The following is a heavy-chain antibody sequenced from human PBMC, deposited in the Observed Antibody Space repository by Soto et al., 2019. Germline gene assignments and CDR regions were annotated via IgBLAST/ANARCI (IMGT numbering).Heavy chain of an antibody. V-gene: IGHV4-59*01. J-gene: IGHJ6*03. CDR1: GGSIRSYY. Sequence: TSETMSLTYTVSGGSIRSYYWSWIRQPPGKGLEWIGYIYYSGSTNYNPSLKSRVTISVDTSKNQFSLKLSSVTAADTAVYYCARVYSYGPYYYYYYMDVWGKGTTVTVSS. CDR3: ARVYSYGPYYYYYYMDV. CDR2: IYYSGST. D-gene: IGHD5-18*01.